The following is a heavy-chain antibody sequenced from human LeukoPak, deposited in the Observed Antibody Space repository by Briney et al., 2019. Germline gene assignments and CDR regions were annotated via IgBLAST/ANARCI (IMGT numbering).Heavy chain of an antibody. CDR2: INHSGST. CDR1: GGSFSGYY. V-gene: IGHV4-34*01. CDR3: ARGRRVLMVYAARRGFDY. J-gene: IGHJ4*02. D-gene: IGHD2-8*01. Sequence: SETLSLTCAVYGGSFSGYYWSWIRQPPGKGLEWIEEINHSGSTNYNPSLKSRVTISVDTSKNQFSLKLSSVTAADTAVYYCARGRRVLMVYAARRGFDYWGQGTLVTVSS.